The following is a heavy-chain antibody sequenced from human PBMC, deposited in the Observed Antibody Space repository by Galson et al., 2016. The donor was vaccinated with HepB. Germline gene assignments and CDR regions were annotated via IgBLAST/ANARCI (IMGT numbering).Heavy chain of an antibody. D-gene: IGHD6-19*01. CDR1: GFPFGSDA. CDR2: ISYDGSKQ. J-gene: IGHJ4*02. V-gene: IGHV3-30-3*01. CDR3: GRDPHSSGWSGVMGYIDY. Sequence: SLRLSCAASGFPFGSDAFHWVRQAPGKGLEWVAMISYDGSKQFCAASVKGRFTISRDNSKNTLFLEMNSLTAADTAVYFCGRDPHSSGWSGVMGYIDYWGQGTLVTVSS.